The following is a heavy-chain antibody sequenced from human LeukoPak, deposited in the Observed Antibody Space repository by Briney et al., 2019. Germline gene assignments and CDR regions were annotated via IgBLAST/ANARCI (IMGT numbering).Heavy chain of an antibody. J-gene: IGHJ3*02. CDR1: GYTFTSYY. CDR2: INPSGGST. Sequence: ASVKVSCKASGYTFTSYYMHWVRQAPGQGLEWMGIINPSGGSTSYAQKFQGRVTMTRDTSTSTVYMELSSLRSEDTAVYYCARGWYYYDSSGPDAFDIWGQGTMVTVSS. CDR3: ARGWYYYDSSGPDAFDI. D-gene: IGHD3-22*01. V-gene: IGHV1-46*01.